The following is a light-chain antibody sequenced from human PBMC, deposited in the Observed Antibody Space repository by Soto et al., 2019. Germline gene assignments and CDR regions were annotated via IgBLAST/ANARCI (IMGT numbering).Light chain of an antibody. V-gene: IGKV1-5*03. Sequence: DIPMTQSPSTLSGSVGDRVTITCRASQTISSWLAWYQQKPGKAPKLLIYKASTLKSGVPSRFSGSGSGIEFTLTISSLQSDDFATYYRQQYNSYSGAFSQGTKVAL. CDR1: QTISSW. CDR2: KAS. J-gene: IGKJ1*01. CDR3: QQYNSYSGA.